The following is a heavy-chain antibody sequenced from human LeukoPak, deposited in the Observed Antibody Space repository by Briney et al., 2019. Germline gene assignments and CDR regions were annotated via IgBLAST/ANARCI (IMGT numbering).Heavy chain of an antibody. V-gene: IGHV3-21*01. CDR2: ISTSTSYI. Sequence: GGSLRLPCAASRFTFSAYAMNWVRQAPGKGLEWVASISTSTSYIYYADSVKGQFTITRDNAKKTLYLQMNSLRSEDTAVYYCATELVGSHSSFFEHWGQGTLVIVSS. CDR1: RFTFSAYA. CDR3: ATELVGSHSSFFEH. J-gene: IGHJ4*02. D-gene: IGHD1-26*01.